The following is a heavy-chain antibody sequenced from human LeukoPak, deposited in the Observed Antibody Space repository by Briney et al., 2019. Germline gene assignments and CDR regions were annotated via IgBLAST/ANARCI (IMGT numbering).Heavy chain of an antibody. CDR1: GFTFSGSA. V-gene: IGHV3-73*01. D-gene: IGHD3-22*01. J-gene: IGHJ4*02. CDR3: TRRLADSSGSLDY. CDR2: IRSKANSYAT. Sequence: GGSLRLSCAASGFTFSGSAMHWVRQASGKGLGGVGRIRSKANSYATAYAASVKGRFTISRDDSKNTAYLQMNSLKTEDTAVYYCTRRLADSSGSLDYWGQGTLVTVSS.